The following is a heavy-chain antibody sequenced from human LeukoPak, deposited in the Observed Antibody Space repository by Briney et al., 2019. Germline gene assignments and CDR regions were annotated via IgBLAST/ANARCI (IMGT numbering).Heavy chain of an antibody. J-gene: IGHJ6*02. CDR3: ARLSTSYGMDV. CDR2: IYYSGST. V-gene: IGHV4-59*01. CDR1: GGSISSYY. D-gene: IGHD2-2*01. Sequence: SETLSLTCTVSGGSISSYYWSWIRQPPGKGLEWIGYIYYSGSTNYNPSLKSRATISVDTSKNQFSLKLSSVTAADTAVYYCARLSTSYGMDVWGQGTTVTVSS.